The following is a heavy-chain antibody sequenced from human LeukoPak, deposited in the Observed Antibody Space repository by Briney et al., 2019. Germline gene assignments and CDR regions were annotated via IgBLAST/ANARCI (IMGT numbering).Heavy chain of an antibody. CDR1: GGTFSSYA. CDR2: IIPIFGTA. Sequence: GASVKVSCKASGGTFSSYAISWVRQAPGQGLEWMGGIIPIFGTANYAQKFQGRVTITADESTSTAYMELSSLRSEDTAVYYCARDLMVRGERYGMDVWGQGTTVTVSS. D-gene: IGHD3-10*01. V-gene: IGHV1-69*13. CDR3: ARDLMVRGERYGMDV. J-gene: IGHJ6*02.